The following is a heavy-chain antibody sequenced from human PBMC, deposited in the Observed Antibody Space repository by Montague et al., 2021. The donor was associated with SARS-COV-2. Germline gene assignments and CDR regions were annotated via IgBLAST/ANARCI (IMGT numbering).Heavy chain of an antibody. CDR3: ATSRDVLLWFGELLDAFDI. CDR2: ISGSGGST. J-gene: IGHJ3*02. Sequence: SLRLSCAASGFTFSSYAMSWVRQAPGKGLEWVSAISGSGGSTYYXDSVKGRFTISRDNSKNTLYLQMNGLRAEDTAVYYCATSRDVLLWFGELLDAFDIWGQGTMVTVSS. V-gene: IGHV3-23*01. D-gene: IGHD3-10*01. CDR1: GFTFSSYA.